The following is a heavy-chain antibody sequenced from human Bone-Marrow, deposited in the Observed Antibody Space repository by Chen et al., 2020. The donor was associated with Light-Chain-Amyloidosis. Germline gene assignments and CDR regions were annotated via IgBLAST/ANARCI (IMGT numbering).Heavy chain of an antibody. CDR2: IYPDDAHA. J-gene: IGHJ4*03. D-gene: IGHD5-12*01. CDR3: GGRRDGYYIYY. CDR1: GYTFPNYW. Sequence: EVQLEQSGPEVKKPGESLKISCKGSGYTFPNYWIGWVRQMPGKGLEWMGVIYPDDAHARHTPPFVGQVAPSADETTTTADLQWRRLKASEATVYYCGGRRDGYYIYYCGRGTLVAVSS. V-gene: IGHV5-51*01.